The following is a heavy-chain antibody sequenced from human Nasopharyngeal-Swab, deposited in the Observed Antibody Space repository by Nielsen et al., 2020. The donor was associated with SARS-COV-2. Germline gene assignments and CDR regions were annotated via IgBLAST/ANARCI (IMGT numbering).Heavy chain of an antibody. J-gene: IGHJ2*01. CDR1: GFTFDDYA. D-gene: IGHD2-15*01. CDR2: ISWNSGSI. Sequence: GGSLRLSCAASGFTFDDYAMHWVRQAPGKGLEWVPGISWNSGSIGYADSVKGRFTISRDNAKNSLYLQMNSLRAEDTALYYCAKEVAGYCSGGSCYSANWYFDLWGRGTLVTVSS. CDR3: AKEVAGYCSGGSCYSANWYFDL. V-gene: IGHV3-9*01.